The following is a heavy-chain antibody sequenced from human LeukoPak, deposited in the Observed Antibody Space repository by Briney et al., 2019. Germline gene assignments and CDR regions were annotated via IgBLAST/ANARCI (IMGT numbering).Heavy chain of an antibody. CDR1: GSTFTSYD. CDR2: MNPDRGST. D-gene: IGHD6-13*01. J-gene: IGHJ3*01. CDR3: ARGGIAAAAHAFDG. V-gene: IGHV1-8*03. Sequence: AAVTVTCKASGSTFTSYDINWMRQPTAQGLERMGWMNPDRGSTAYAQSFQGRVTISRNTSISTAYMELSSLRSEDTAVYYCARGGIAAAAHAFDGWRQGTMVTVSS.